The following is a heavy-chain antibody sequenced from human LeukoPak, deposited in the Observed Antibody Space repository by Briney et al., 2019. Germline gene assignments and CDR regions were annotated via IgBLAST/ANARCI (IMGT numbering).Heavy chain of an antibody. V-gene: IGHV3-23*01. D-gene: IGHD2-21*01. CDR1: GFTFSSYA. J-gene: IGHJ6*02. CDR3: AKGLGGATRAMDV. CDR2: ISGSGTNT. Sequence: AGGSLRLSCAASGFTFSSYAMIWVRQAPWKGLEWVSSISGSGTNTYYADAVEGRFTISRDTPKSTLFLQMSSLRPEDTAVYYCAKGLGGATRAMDVWGQGTTVTVSS.